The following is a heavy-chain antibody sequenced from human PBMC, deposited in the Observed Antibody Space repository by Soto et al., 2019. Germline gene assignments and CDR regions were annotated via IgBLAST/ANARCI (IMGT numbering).Heavy chain of an antibody. V-gene: IGHV4-61*01. Sequence: SETLSLTCTVSGGSVSSGSYYWSWIRQPPGKGLEWIGYIYYSGSTNYNPSLKSRVTISVDTSKNQFSLKLSSVTAADTAVYYCARKLSSGWYKPIYYYYYGMDVWGQGTTVTVSS. J-gene: IGHJ6*02. D-gene: IGHD6-19*01. CDR1: GGSVSSGSYY. CDR2: IYYSGST. CDR3: ARKLSSGWYKPIYYYYYGMDV.